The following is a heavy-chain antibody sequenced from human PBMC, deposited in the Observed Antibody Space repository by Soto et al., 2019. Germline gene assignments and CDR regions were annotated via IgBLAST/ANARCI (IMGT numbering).Heavy chain of an antibody. J-gene: IGHJ6*02. CDR1: GFTFSSYG. D-gene: IGHD3-3*01. Sequence: PGGSLRLSCAASGFTFSSYGMHWVRQAPGKGLEWVAVIWYDGSNKYYADSVKGRSTISRDNSKNTLYLQMNSLRAEDTAVYYCARDQAIFGVVIHYYYYGMDVWGQGTTVTVSS. CDR3: ARDQAIFGVVIHYYYYGMDV. CDR2: IWYDGSNK. V-gene: IGHV3-33*01.